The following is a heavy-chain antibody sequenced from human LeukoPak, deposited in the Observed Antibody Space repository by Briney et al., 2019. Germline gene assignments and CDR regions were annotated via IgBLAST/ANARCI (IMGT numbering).Heavy chain of an antibody. J-gene: IGHJ4*02. V-gene: IGHV4-59*10. Sequence: SETLSLTCAVYGGSFSGYYWSWIRQPAGKGLEWIGRIYTSGSTNYNPSLKSRVTISVDTSKNQFSLKLSSVTAADTAVYYCARSIAARFYHYFDYWGQGTLVTVSS. CDR2: IYTSGST. CDR1: GGSFSGYY. D-gene: IGHD6-6*01. CDR3: ARSIAARFYHYFDY.